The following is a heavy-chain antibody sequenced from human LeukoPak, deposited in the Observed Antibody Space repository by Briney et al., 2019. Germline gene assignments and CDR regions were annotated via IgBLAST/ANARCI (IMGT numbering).Heavy chain of an antibody. J-gene: IGHJ4*02. V-gene: IGHV1-18*01. CDR1: GYTFTSYG. CDR2: ISVYNSNT. D-gene: IGHD1-14*01. CDR3: ARDSGGNHHFDY. Sequence: ASVKVSCKASGYTFTSYGISWVRQAPGQGLEWMGWISVYNSNTNYAQKLQGRVTMTTDTSTSTAYMELRSLRSDDTAVYYCARDSGGNHHFDYWGQGTLVTVSS.